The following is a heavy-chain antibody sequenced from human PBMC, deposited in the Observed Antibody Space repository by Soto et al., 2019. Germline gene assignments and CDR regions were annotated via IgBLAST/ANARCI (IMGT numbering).Heavy chain of an antibody. CDR3: ARYTSGWYY. J-gene: IGHJ4*02. CDR1: GFTFSSYA. V-gene: IGHV3-30-3*01. D-gene: IGHD6-19*01. Sequence: QVQLVESGGGVVQPGRSLRLSCAASGFTFSSYAMHWVRQAPGKGLEWVAVISYDGSNKYYADSVKGRFTISRDNSKNTLYLQMNSLIAEDTAVYYCARYTSGWYYWCQGTLVTVSS. CDR2: ISYDGSNK.